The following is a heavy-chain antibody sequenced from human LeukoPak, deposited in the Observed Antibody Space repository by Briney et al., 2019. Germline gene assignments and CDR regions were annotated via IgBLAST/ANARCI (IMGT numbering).Heavy chain of an antibody. CDR3: AIWTSGNY. Sequence: GSLRLSCAASGFTFNRSWMNWVRQAPGKGLEWVANMDPSGSQKRYVDSVKGRFIISKDNPGASLYLDMYSLRAEDTAIYYCAIWTSGNYWGQGTLVTVSS. J-gene: IGHJ4*02. CDR1: GFTFNRSW. CDR2: MDPSGSQK. V-gene: IGHV3-7*01. D-gene: IGHD1-1*01.